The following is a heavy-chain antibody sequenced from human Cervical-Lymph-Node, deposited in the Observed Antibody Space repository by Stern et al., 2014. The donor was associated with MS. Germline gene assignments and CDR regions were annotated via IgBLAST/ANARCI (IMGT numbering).Heavy chain of an antibody. J-gene: IGHJ4*02. CDR2: ISPGSGST. CDR3: ARGVSYGGNFFDF. CDR1: GYTFTTYY. Sequence: QVQLVQSGADMKKPGASVKVSCKASGYTFTTYYINWVRQAPGEGLPWMGSISPGSGSTNYAQNFQGRVTMTSDTSTSTVYLELSRLRSDDTALYFCARGVSYGGNFFDFWGQGTLVTVSS. D-gene: IGHD3-16*01. V-gene: IGHV1-46*01.